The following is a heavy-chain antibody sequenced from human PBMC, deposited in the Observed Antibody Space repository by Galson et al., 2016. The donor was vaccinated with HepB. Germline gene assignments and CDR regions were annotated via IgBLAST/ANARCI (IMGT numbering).Heavy chain of an antibody. J-gene: IGHJ4*02. V-gene: IGHV3-11*06. CDR2: ISSSSSYT. CDR1: GFTFSDYY. CDR3: ERIDSSAWYPDDY. D-gene: IGHD6-19*01. Sequence: SLRLSCAASGFTFSDYYMSWIRQAPGKGLEWVSYISSSSSYTNYADSAKGRFTISRDNAKNSLYLQMNSLRVEDTAVYYCERIDSSAWYPDDYWGQGTLVTVSS.